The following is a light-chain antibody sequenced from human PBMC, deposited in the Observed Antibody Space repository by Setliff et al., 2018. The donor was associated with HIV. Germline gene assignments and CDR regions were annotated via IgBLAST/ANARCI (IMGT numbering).Light chain of an antibody. CDR3: SSYAITNTLP. J-gene: IGLJ1*01. CDR1: SSDVGGYNY. V-gene: IGLV2-14*01. Sequence: QSALTQPASVSGSPGQSITISCTGTSSDVGGYNYVAWYQQHPGKAPKLMIYEVNNRPSGVSNRFSGSKSDNTASLTISGLQTEDEADYYCSSYAITNTLPFGTGTKVTVL. CDR2: EVN.